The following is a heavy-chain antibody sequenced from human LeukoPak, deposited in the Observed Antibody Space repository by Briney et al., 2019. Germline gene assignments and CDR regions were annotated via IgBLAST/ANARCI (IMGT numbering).Heavy chain of an antibody. CDR3: VRQPDSARYGFDY. CDR1: GFTFDNND. CDR2: IGSAGYT. Sequence: GALRLSCEVSGFTFDNNDMHWVRPTTGKGLEWVSAIGSAGYTYYADSVRGRFTITRDNAKQSLYLQMNSLRVEDTAVYHCVRQPDSARYGFDYWGRGTQVTVSS. J-gene: IGHJ4*02. D-gene: IGHD1-14*01. V-gene: IGHV3-13*01.